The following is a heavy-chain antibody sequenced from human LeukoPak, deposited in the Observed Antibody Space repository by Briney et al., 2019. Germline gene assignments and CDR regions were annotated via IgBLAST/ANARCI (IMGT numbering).Heavy chain of an antibody. CDR1: GFTFSSYS. J-gene: IGHJ4*02. D-gene: IGHD5-12*01. V-gene: IGHV3-21*01. CDR3: ARGSIVDIVATIGEAIDY. Sequence: GGSLRLSCAASGFTFSSYSMNWVRQAPGKGLEWVPSISSSSSYIYYADSVKGRFTISRDNAKNSLYLQMNSLRAEDTAVYYCARGSIVDIVATIGEAIDYWGQGTLVTVSS. CDR2: ISSSSSYI.